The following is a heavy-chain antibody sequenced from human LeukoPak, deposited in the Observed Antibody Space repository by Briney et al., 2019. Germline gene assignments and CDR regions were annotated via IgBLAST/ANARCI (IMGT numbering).Heavy chain of an antibody. J-gene: IGHJ6*03. Sequence: ASVKVSCKASGYTFTGYYMHWARQAPGQGLEWMGWINPNSGGTNYAQKFQGRVTMTRDTSISTAYMELSRLRSDDTAVYYCARSPVRYYYYYYYMDVWGKGTTVTVSS. V-gene: IGHV1-2*02. CDR1: GYTFTGYY. CDR2: INPNSGGT. D-gene: IGHD1-1*01. CDR3: ARSPVRYYYYYYYMDV.